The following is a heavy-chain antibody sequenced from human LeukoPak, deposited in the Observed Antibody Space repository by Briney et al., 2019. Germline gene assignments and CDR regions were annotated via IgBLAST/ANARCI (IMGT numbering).Heavy chain of an antibody. CDR3: ARQDYDILRGYYYYYYMDV. V-gene: IGHV7-4-1*02. Sequence: ASVKVSCKASGYSFTSHYMHWVRQAPGQGLEWMGWINTNTGNPTYAQGFTGRFVFSLDTSVSTAYLQISSLKAEDTAVYYCARQDYDILRGYYYYYYMDVWGKGTTVTVSS. CDR1: GYSFTSHY. CDR2: INTNTGNP. D-gene: IGHD3-9*01. J-gene: IGHJ6*03.